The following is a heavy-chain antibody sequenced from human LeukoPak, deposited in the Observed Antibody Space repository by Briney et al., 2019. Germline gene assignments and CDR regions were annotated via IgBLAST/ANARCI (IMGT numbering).Heavy chain of an antibody. J-gene: IGHJ3*02. Sequence: GGSLRLPCAASGFTVSSNYMSWVRQAPGKGLEWVSLIYSDGSASYADSVRGRFGISRDNSKNTLYLQMNSLRAEDTAVYYCARPPPRGSWAFEIWGQGTMVTVSS. CDR1: GFTVSSNY. CDR2: IYSDGSA. V-gene: IGHV3-66*04. CDR3: ARPPPRGSWAFEI. D-gene: IGHD6-19*01.